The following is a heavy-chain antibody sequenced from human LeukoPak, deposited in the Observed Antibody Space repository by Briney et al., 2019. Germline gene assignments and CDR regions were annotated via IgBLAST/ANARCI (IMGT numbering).Heavy chain of an antibody. CDR3: TKTTVTTIPPFFDY. J-gene: IGHJ4*02. CDR1: GFTFSSYD. Sequence: GGSLRLSCAASGFTFSSYDMSWVRQAPGKGLEWVSGISGSGGSTYYADSVEGRFTISRDNSKNTLYLQMNSLRAEDTAIYYCTKTTVTTIPPFFDYWGQGTLVTVSS. D-gene: IGHD4-17*01. V-gene: IGHV3-23*01. CDR2: ISGSGGST.